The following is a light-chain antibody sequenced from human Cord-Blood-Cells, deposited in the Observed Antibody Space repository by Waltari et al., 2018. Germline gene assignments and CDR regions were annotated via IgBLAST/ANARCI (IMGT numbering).Light chain of an antibody. Sequence: QSVHPQPASASGSPGQPITTSSTGTSGDVGGYNYVLWYQQHPGKAPKLMIYDVSTRPSGVSNRFSGSKSGNTASLTISGLQAEDEADYYCSSYTSSSTEVFGGGTKLTVL. CDR2: DVS. CDR3: SSYTSSSTEV. CDR1: SGDVGGYNY. V-gene: IGLV2-14*01. J-gene: IGLJ2*01.